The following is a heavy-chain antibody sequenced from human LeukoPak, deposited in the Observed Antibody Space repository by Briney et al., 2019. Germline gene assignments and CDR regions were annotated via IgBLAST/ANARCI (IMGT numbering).Heavy chain of an antibody. CDR3: ARLRLAVAGTELYYFDY. Sequence: SETLSLTCAVYGGSFSGYYWSWIRQPPGKGLEWIGEINHSGSTNYNPSLKSRVTISVDTSKNQFSLKLSSVTAADTAVYYCARLRLAVAGTELYYFDYWGQGTLVTVSS. J-gene: IGHJ4*02. D-gene: IGHD6-19*01. CDR2: INHSGST. CDR1: GGSFSGYY. V-gene: IGHV4-34*01.